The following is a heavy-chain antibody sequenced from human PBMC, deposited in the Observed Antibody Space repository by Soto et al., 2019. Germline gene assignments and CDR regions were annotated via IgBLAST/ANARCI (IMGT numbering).Heavy chain of an antibody. CDR3: TRGYCSSTSCYIWDNWFDP. CDR1: GGSISRYY. V-gene: IGHV4-59*01. CDR2: IYYSGRT. J-gene: IGHJ5*02. D-gene: IGHD2-2*02. Sequence: PSETLSLTCTVSGGSISRYYWSWIRQPPGKGLEWIGYIYYSGRTNYNPSLKSRVTISVDTSKNQFSLKLSSVTAADTAVYYCTRGYCSSTSCYIWDNWFDPWGQGTLVTVS.